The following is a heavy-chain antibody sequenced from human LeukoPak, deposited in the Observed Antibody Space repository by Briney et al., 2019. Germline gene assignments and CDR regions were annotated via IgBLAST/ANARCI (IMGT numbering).Heavy chain of an antibody. J-gene: IGHJ4*02. CDR2: ISGSGGRT. Sequence: GGSLRHSCAASGFTFSNYAMSWVRQAPGKGLEWVSAISGSGGRTYYADSVKGRFTLSRDNSKNTLYLQMNSLRAEDTAVYYCAKECYYGSGTYYNVDYWGQGTLVTVSS. V-gene: IGHV3-23*01. CDR1: GFTFSNYA. D-gene: IGHD3-10*01. CDR3: AKECYYGSGTYYNVDY.